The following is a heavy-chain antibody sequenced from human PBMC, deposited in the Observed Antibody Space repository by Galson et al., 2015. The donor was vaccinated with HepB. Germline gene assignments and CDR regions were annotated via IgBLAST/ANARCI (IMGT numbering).Heavy chain of an antibody. CDR2: ISYDGSNK. V-gene: IGHV3-30-3*01. CDR3: ARDGPETSLYYYMDV. Sequence: SLRLSCAASGFTFSSSAMHWVRQAPGKGLEWVAVISYDGSNKYYADSVKGRFTISRDNPKNPLYLQMNSLRAEDTAVYYCARDGPETSLYYYMDVWGKGTTVTVSS. CDR1: GFTFSSSA. J-gene: IGHJ6*03. D-gene: IGHD3/OR15-3a*01.